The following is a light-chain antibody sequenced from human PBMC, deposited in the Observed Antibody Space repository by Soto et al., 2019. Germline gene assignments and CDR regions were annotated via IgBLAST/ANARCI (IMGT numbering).Light chain of an antibody. CDR3: CSYAGSYTYWV. J-gene: IGLJ3*02. CDR2: DVS. CDR1: SSDVGGYNF. Sequence: QSALTQPRSVSGSPGQSVTMSCTGTSSDVGGYNFVSWYQHHPGKAPKVMIYDVSQRPSGVPDRFSGSKSGNTASLTISGLQTEEEANYYCCSYAGSYTYWVFGGGTKLTVL. V-gene: IGLV2-11*01.